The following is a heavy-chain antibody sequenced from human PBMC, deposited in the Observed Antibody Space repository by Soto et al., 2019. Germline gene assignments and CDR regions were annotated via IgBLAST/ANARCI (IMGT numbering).Heavy chain of an antibody. Sequence: LSLTCAVYGGSFSGYYWSWIRQPPGKGLEWIGEINHSGSTNYNPSLKSRVTISVDTSKNQFSLKLSSVTAADTAVYYCARAPPGPAAQRYNWFDPWGQGTLVTVSS. CDR2: INHSGST. D-gene: IGHD2-2*01. V-gene: IGHV4-34*01. CDR1: GGSFSGYY. CDR3: ARAPPGPAAQRYNWFDP. J-gene: IGHJ5*02.